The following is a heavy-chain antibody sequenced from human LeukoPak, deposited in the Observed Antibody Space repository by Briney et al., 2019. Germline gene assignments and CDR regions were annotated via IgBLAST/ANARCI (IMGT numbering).Heavy chain of an antibody. D-gene: IGHD4-11*01. V-gene: IGHV3-49*04. CDR1: GFTFGDYA. Sequence: GRSLRLSCTASGFTFGDYAMSWVRQAPGKGLEWVGFIRSKAYGGTTEYAASVKGRFTISRDDSKSIAYLQMNSLKTEDTAVYYCPRDYSNYEDFGNYWGQGTLFTVSS. CDR3: PRDYSNYEDFGNY. CDR2: IRSKAYGGTT. J-gene: IGHJ4*02.